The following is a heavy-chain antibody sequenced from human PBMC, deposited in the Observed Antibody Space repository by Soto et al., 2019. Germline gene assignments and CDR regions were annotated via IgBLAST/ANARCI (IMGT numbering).Heavy chain of an antibody. CDR3: AIPGAGDFDY. V-gene: IGHV4-4*02. CDR2: IYHSGTT. D-gene: IGHD6-13*01. Sequence: SETLSLTCAVSGASISNTNWWSWVRQPPGKGLEWIGEIYHSGTTNCDPSLKSRVTISVDKSKNQFSLKLSSVTAADTAVYYCAIPGAGDFDYWGQGTLVTVSS. J-gene: IGHJ4*02. CDR1: GASISNTNW.